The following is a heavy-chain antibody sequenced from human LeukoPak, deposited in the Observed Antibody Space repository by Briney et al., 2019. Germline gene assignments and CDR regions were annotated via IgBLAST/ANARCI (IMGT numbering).Heavy chain of an antibody. Sequence: TGGSLRLSCAASGFTFSNYWMTWVRQAPGKGLEWVAVISYDGSNKYYADSVKGRFTISRDNSKNTPYLQMNSLRAEDTAVYYCAKGGPWVSGMWFGEHHDAFDIWGQGTMVTVSS. V-gene: IGHV3-30*18. CDR2: ISYDGSNK. CDR1: GFTFSNYW. D-gene: IGHD3-10*01. CDR3: AKGGPWVSGMWFGEHHDAFDI. J-gene: IGHJ3*02.